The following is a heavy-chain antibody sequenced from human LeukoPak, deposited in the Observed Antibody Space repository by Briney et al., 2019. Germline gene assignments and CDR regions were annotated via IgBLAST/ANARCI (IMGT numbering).Heavy chain of an antibody. J-gene: IGHJ3*02. CDR3: ARSLLWFGELDGVGAAFDI. D-gene: IGHD3-10*01. CDR1: GYTFTSYY. Sequence: GASVKVSCKASGYTFTSYYMHWVRQAPGQGLEWMGIINPSGGSTSYAQKFQGRVTMTRDTSTSTVYMELSSLRSEDTAVYYCARSLLWFGELDGVGAAFDIWGQGTMVTVSS. V-gene: IGHV1-46*01. CDR2: INPSGGST.